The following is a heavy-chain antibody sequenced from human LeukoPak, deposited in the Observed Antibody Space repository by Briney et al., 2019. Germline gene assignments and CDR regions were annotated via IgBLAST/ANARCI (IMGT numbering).Heavy chain of an antibody. CDR1: GYTFTSYY. CDR2: INPSGGST. CDR3: ARDDGGNYGNWFDP. J-gene: IGHJ5*02. Sequence: ASVKVSCKASGYTFTSYYMHWVRHTPGQGLEWMGIINPSGGSTSYAQKFQGRVTMTRDMSTSTVYMELSSLRSEETAVYYCARDDGGNYGNWFDPWGQGTLVTVSS. D-gene: IGHD4-23*01. V-gene: IGHV1-46*01.